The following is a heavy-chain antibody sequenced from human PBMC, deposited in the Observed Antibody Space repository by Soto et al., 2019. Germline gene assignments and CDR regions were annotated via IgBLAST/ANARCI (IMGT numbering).Heavy chain of an antibody. V-gene: IGHV3-30*03. CDR3: AIIPPTTVDY. Sequence: QVQLVESGGGVVQPGRSLRLSCAASGFTFSNYDMHWVRQAPGKGLEWVAAISYDGSNRYYADSVKGRFTISRDISKNTLYLPMNSLRLEDTAMYYCAIIPPTTVDYWGQGTLVTVFS. D-gene: IGHD4-17*01. CDR1: GFTFSNYD. J-gene: IGHJ4*02. CDR2: ISYDGSNR.